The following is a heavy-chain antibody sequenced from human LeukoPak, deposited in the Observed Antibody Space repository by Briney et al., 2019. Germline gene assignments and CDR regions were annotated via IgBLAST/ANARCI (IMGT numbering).Heavy chain of an antibody. J-gene: IGHJ4*02. CDR3: ARGQGARGYYFDY. CDR2: INPNSGGT. CDR1: GYTFTGYY. V-gene: IGHV1-2*02. Sequence: ASVKVSCKGSGYTFTGYYMHWVRQAPGQGLEWVGWINPNSGGTNYAQKFQGRVTMTRDTSISTAYMELSRLRSDYTAVYYCARGQGARGYYFDYWGQGTLVTVSS. D-gene: IGHD3-16*01.